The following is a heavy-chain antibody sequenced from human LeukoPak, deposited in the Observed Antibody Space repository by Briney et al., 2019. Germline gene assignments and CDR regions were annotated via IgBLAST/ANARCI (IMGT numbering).Heavy chain of an antibody. V-gene: IGHV4-39*07. D-gene: IGHD2-21*01. CDR1: GGSISSSSYY. CDR2: IYYSGST. J-gene: IGHJ3*02. Sequence: SETLSLTCTVSGGSISSSSYYWGWIRQPPGKGLEWIGSIYYSGSTYYNPSLKSRVTISVDTSKNQFSLRLSSVTAADTAVYYCARSKVMEAFDIWGQGTMVTVSS. CDR3: ARSKVMEAFDI.